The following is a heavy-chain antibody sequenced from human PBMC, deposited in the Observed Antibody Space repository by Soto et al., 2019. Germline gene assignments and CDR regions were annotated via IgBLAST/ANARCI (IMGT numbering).Heavy chain of an antibody. V-gene: IGHV3-23*01. D-gene: IGHD2-21*01. Sequence: EVQLLESGGSLVQPGGSLRLSCAASGFTFSTFAMNWVRQAPGEGLEWVSSISGSGGNTQYADSVKGRVTISRDNSTNTLYLPMNNLRAEGTAVYYCAKCDVLMTTSGGWCHWFDPCGQGTLVIVSS. CDR1: GFTFSTFA. CDR3: AKCDVLMTTSGGWCHWFDP. J-gene: IGHJ5*02. CDR2: ISGSGGNT.